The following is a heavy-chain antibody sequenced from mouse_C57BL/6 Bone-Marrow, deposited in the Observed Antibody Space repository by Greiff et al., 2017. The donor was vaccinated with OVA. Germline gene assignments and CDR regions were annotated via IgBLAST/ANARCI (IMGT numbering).Heavy chain of an antibody. CDR2: INPSTGGT. D-gene: IGHD2-4*01. J-gene: IGHJ2*01. Sequence: VHVKQSGPELVKPGASVKISCKASGYSFTGYYMNWVKQSPEKSLEWIGEINPSTGGTTYNQKFKAKATLTVDKSSSTAYMQLKSLTSEDSAVYYCARHYDSIDYWGQGTTLTVSS. CDR1: GYSFTGYY. V-gene: IGHV1-42*01. CDR3: ARHYDSIDY.